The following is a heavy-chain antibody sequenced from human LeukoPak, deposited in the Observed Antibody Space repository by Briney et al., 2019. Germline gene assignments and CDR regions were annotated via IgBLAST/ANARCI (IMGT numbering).Heavy chain of an antibody. D-gene: IGHD3-22*01. CDR1: GGSITGYY. Sequence: SETLSLTCTVSGGSITGYYWNWIRPPAGQGLGWLGRVYSSGVGNYNPSLTSRVTMSVDTSKNQFSLKLTSLTAADTAVYYCAREEFLHEIDSSGYFVYWGQGTLVTVSS. CDR2: VYSSGVG. J-gene: IGHJ4*02. V-gene: IGHV4-4*07. CDR3: AREEFLHEIDSSGYFVY.